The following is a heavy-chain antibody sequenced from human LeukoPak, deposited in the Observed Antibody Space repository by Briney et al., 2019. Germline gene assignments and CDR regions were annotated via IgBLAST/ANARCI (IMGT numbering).Heavy chain of an antibody. CDR1: GGSISSGGYY. V-gene: IGHV4-31*03. D-gene: IGHD5-12*01. Sequence: SETLSLTCTVSGGSISSGGYYWSWIRQHPGKGLEWIGYIYYSGSTYYNPSLKSRVTISVDTSKNQFSLKLRSVTAADTAVYYCVRGLRAEAFDSWGQGTLVPVSS. CDR2: IYYSGST. CDR3: VRGLRAEAFDS. J-gene: IGHJ4*02.